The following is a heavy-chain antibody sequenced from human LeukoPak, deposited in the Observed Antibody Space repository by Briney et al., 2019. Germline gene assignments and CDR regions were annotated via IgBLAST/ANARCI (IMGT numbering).Heavy chain of an antibody. CDR3: AHSYWFDP. Sequence: TLSLTCTVSGGSISSSSYYWGWIRQPPGKALEWLALIYWDDDKRYSPSLKSRLTITKDTSKNQVVLTMTNMDPVDTATYYCAHSYWFDPWGQGTLVTVSS. CDR2: IYWDDDK. CDR1: GGSISSSSYY. J-gene: IGHJ5*02. V-gene: IGHV2-5*02.